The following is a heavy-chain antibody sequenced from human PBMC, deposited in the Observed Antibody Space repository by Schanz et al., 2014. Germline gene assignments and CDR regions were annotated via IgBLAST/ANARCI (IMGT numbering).Heavy chain of an antibody. CDR2: ISSSSSYI. CDR3: ARGTDWNLHY. Sequence: VRLVESGGGLVQPGGSLRLSCEASGFDFNSYSMNWVRQAPGKGLEWVSSISSSSSYIYYADSVKGRFTISRDNAKTSLYLQMNSLRAGDTAVYYCARGTDWNLHYWGQGALVTVSS. D-gene: IGHD1-1*01. V-gene: IGHV3-21*02. CDR1: GFDFNSYS. J-gene: IGHJ4*02.